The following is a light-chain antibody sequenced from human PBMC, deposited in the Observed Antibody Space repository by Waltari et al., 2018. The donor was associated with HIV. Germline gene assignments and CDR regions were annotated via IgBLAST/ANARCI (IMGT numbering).Light chain of an antibody. J-gene: IGLJ2*01. Sequence: QSVLTQPPSASGTPGQRVTISCSGSGSNLGTRPVNWYQQLAGSAPKLLIYRSDLRPSGVPDRFSGSKSATSASLAISGLQSEDEATYYCASWDDSLNGVIFGGGTELTVL. V-gene: IGLV1-44*01. CDR3: ASWDDSLNGVI. CDR2: RSD. CDR1: GSNLGTRP.